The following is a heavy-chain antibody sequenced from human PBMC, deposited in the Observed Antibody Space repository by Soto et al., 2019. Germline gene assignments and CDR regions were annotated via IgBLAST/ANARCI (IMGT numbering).Heavy chain of an antibody. CDR3: AREGNMGDWGRDTAMSEAAFDI. CDR2: IYYSGST. D-gene: IGHD5-18*01. CDR1: GGSISSYY. V-gene: IGHV4-59*01. J-gene: IGHJ3*02. Sequence: SETLSLTCTVSGGSISSYYWSWIRQPPGKGLEWIGYIYYSGSTNYNPSLKSRVTISVDTSKNQFSLKLSSVTAADTAVYYCAREGNMGDWGRDTAMSEAAFDIWGQGTMVTVSS.